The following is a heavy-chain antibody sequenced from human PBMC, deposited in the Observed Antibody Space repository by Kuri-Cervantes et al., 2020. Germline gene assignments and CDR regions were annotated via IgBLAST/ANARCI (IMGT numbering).Heavy chain of an antibody. D-gene: IGHD2-2*01. CDR2: IYHIGST. CDR1: GGSFSNYY. CDR3: ARAVPALNWFDP. J-gene: IGHJ5*02. V-gene: IGHV4-34*01. Sequence: SQTLSLTCAVYGGSFSNYYCNWIRQPPGKGLEWIGEIYHIGSTNYNPSLKSLVNISVDKSQNQFSLKLSSVTAADTAVYYCARAVPALNWFDPWGQGTLVTVSS.